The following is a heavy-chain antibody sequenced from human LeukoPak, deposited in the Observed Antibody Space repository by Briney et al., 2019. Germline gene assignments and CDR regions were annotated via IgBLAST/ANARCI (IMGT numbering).Heavy chain of an antibody. J-gene: IGHJ4*02. D-gene: IGHD2-2*01. V-gene: IGHV4-31*03. CDR3: ARTGYCSSSTNCYAASFDV. CDR2: IYYSGTA. Sequence: SETLSLTCTVSGGSISSGDHFWSWIRQHPGKGLEWIGYIYYSGTAYSNPSLQSRVTMSVDTSKNQFSLKLSSVTAADTALYYCARTGYCSSSTNCYAASFDVWGQRTLVTVSS. CDR1: GGSISSGDHF.